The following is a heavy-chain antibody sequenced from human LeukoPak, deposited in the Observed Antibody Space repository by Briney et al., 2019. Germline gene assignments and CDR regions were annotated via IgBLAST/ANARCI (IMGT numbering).Heavy chain of an antibody. CDR1: GGSFSGYY. Sequence: SETLSLTCAVYGGSFSGYYWSWIRQPPGKGLEWIGEINHSGSTNYNPSLKSRVTISVDTSKNQFPLKLSSVTAADTAVYYCARLLYQLPRTFDYWGQGTLVTVSS. V-gene: IGHV4-34*01. J-gene: IGHJ4*02. CDR3: ARLLYQLPRTFDY. D-gene: IGHD2-2*01. CDR2: INHSGST.